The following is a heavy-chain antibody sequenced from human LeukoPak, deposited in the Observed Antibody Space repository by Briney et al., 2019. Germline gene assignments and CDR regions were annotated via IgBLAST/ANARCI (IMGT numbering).Heavy chain of an antibody. CDR2: IYSGGST. CDR3: AKVPRAELTYYFDY. V-gene: IGHV3-53*01. J-gene: IGHJ4*02. CDR1: GFTVSSNY. D-gene: IGHD1-7*01. Sequence: GRSLRLSCAASGFTVSSNYMSWVRQAPGKGLEWVSVIYSGGSTYYADSVKGRFTISRDNSKNTLYLQMNSLRAEDTAVYYCAKVPRAELTYYFDYWGQGTLVTVSS.